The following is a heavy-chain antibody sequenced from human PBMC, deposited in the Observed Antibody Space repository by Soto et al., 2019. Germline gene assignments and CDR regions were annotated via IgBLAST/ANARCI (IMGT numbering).Heavy chain of an antibody. D-gene: IGHD3-3*01. CDR2: IIPLFGTT. CDR1: GGTISNYA. J-gene: IGHJ5*02. Sequence: QVQLVQSGAEVKKPGSSVKVSCKTSGGTISNYAISWVRQAPGQGLEWMGGIIPLFGTTNYAQKFQSRVTITADESTRTAYMELRSLRSEDTAVYYCARGGFWSGYYSWFDPWGQGTLVTVSS. V-gene: IGHV1-69*12. CDR3: ARGGFWSGYYSWFDP.